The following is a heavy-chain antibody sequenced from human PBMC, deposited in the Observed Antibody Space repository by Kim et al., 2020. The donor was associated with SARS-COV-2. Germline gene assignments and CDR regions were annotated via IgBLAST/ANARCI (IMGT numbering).Heavy chain of an antibody. V-gene: IGHV4-34*01. CDR3: AILYSGSHYYYYGMDV. Sequence: SLKSRVTISVATSKNRFSLKLSSVTAADTAVYYCAILYSGSHYYYYGMDVWGQGTTVTVSS. D-gene: IGHD1-26*01. J-gene: IGHJ6*02.